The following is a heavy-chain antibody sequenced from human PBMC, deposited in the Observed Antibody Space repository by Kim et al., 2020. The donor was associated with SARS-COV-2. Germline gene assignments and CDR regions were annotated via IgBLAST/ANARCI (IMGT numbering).Heavy chain of an antibody. D-gene: IGHD2-8*01. Sequence: GGSLRLSCAASGFTFSSYAMSWVRQAPGKGLEWVSAISGSGGSTYYADSVKGRFTISRDNSKNTLYLQMNSLRAEDTAVYYCAKAPRGGLMVYLGNYWGQGTLVTVSS. CDR1: GFTFSSYA. CDR3: AKAPRGGLMVYLGNY. CDR2: ISGSGGST. V-gene: IGHV3-23*01. J-gene: IGHJ4*02.